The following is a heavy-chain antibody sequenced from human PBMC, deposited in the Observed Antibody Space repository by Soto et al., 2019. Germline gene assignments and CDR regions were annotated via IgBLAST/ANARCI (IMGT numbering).Heavy chain of an antibody. CDR3: AKDYHYGDPGYFDY. J-gene: IGHJ4*02. V-gene: IGHV3-9*01. D-gene: IGHD4-17*01. Sequence: GGSLRLSCAASGFTFDDYAMHWVRQAPGKGLEWVSGISWNSGSIGYADSVKGRFTISRDNAKNSLYLQMNSLRAEDTALYYCAKDYHYGDPGYFDYWGQGTLVTVSS. CDR2: ISWNSGSI. CDR1: GFTFDDYA.